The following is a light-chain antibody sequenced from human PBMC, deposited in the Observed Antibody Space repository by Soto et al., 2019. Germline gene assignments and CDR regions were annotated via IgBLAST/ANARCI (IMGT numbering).Light chain of an antibody. Sequence: EMGLTQSPAPLSLSPGERVTLSCRASQSVSNYLAWYQQKPGQAPRLLISHASNRATGVPARFSGSGSGTDFSSTISSIEPEAFAVYYCQQRSDCPSIYTFGHGTKLVIK. CDR3: QQRSDCPSIYT. V-gene: IGKV3-11*01. CDR1: QSVSNY. J-gene: IGKJ2*01. CDR2: HAS.